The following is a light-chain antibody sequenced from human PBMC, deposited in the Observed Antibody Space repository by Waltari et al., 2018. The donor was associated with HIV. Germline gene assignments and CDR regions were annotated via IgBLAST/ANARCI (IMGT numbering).Light chain of an antibody. CDR1: SSDDGRYNL. Sequence: QAAMTHPASVSGSPAQSIATSCTGTSSDDGRYNLVSCYQQYPCKAPKLMIYEVTKRPSGVSNRFSASKSGNTASLTISGLQAEDEADYYCCSYAGSGRGVFGGGTKLTVL. V-gene: IGLV2-23*02. CDR2: EVT. CDR3: CSYAGSGRGV. J-gene: IGLJ3*02.